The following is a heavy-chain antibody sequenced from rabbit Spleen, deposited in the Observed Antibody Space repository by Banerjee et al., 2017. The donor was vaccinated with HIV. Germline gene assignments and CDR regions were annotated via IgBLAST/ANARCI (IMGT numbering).Heavy chain of an antibody. CDR3: ARDTSSSFSSYGMDL. V-gene: IGHV1S45*01. D-gene: IGHD1-1*01. Sequence: QEQLVESGGGLVKPGASLTLTCKASGFPFSEKAVMCWVRQAPGKGLEWIACIYAGSSGNTYFATWAKGRFAISKASSTTVTLQMTRLTAADTATYFCARDTSSSFSSYGMDLWGPGTLVTVS. CDR2: IYAGSSGNT. J-gene: IGHJ6*01. CDR1: GFPFSEKAV.